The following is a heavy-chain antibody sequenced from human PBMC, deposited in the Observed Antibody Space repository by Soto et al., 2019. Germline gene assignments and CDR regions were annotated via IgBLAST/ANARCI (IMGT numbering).Heavy chain of an antibody. CDR3: TRHYSSGNYYSV. V-gene: IGHV3-49*03. CDR2: IRSKPYGGTT. D-gene: IGHD3-10*01. CDR1: GFTFGAYA. J-gene: IGHJ4*02. Sequence: EVQLVESGGGLVQPGRSLRLSCSASGFTFGAYAMTWFRQPPGRGLEWVGFIRSKPYGGTTEYAASVKGRFTVSRDDSNAIAYLQMNGLKTEDTAVYYCTRHYSSGNYYSVWGQGTLVTVSS.